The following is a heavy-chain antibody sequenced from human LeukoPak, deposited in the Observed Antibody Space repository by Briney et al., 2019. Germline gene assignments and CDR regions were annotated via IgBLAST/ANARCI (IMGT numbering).Heavy chain of an antibody. V-gene: IGHV4-31*03. CDR2: IYYSGST. J-gene: IGHJ5*02. CDR1: GGSISSGGYY. Sequence: SETLSLTCTVSGGSISSGGYYWSWIRQHPGKGLEWIGYIYYSGSTYYNPSLKSRVTKSVDTSKIQFSLKLSSVTAADTAVYYCARELGMPPLFDPWGQGTLVTVSS. D-gene: IGHD7-27*01. CDR3: ARELGMPPLFDP.